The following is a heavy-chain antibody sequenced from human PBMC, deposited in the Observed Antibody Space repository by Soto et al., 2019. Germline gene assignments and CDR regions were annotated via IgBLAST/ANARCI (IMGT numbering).Heavy chain of an antibody. D-gene: IGHD3-10*02. V-gene: IGHV1-69*02. Sequence: QVQLVQSGAEVKKPGSSVKVSCKASGGTFSSYTVSWVRQAPGQGLEWMGRIIPILGIANYAQKFQGRVTTAADQSSSTAYMELSSLRSEVTALYYRARDCSLSYTAGPWGQGTLATVSS. CDR2: IIPILGIA. J-gene: IGHJ5*02. CDR3: ARDCSLSYTAGP. CDR1: GGTFSSYT.